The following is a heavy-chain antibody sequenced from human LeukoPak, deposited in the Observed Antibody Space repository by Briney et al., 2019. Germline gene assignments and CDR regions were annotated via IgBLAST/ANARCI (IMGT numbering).Heavy chain of an antibody. J-gene: IGHJ3*01. V-gene: IGHV3-23*01. CDR1: GFTFNNYA. Sequence: GGSLRLSCAASGFTFNNYAMTWVRQAPGKGLELVSGISGRGGDTYYADSVKGRFTISRDNSKNTLYLQLNSLRADDTAVYYCAKGGRWDYYDSSHWGQGTVVTVSS. CDR2: ISGRGGDT. D-gene: IGHD3-22*01. CDR3: AKGGRWDYYDSSH.